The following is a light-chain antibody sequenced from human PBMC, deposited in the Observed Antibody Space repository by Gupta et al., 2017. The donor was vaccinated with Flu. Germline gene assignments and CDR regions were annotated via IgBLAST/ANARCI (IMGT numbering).Light chain of an antibody. CDR2: DTS. Sequence: YVLTQPPSMSVAPGQTARITCAGDNLGRKAVQWYLQKQGQAPVLVVFDTSNRPSDIPERFSGSDSGDTATLTISRVEAGDEADYYCQVWDAATDHTVFGPGTQVTVL. CDR3: QVWDAATDHTV. V-gene: IGLV3-21*02. CDR1: NLGRKA. J-gene: IGLJ1*01.